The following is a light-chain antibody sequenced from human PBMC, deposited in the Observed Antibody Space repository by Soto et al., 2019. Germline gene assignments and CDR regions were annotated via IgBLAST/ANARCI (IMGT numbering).Light chain of an antibody. V-gene: IGLV2-8*01. J-gene: IGLJ1*01. Sequence: QSVLTQPPSASGSLGQSVTIYCTGTSSDVGGYNYVSWYQQHPGKTPKLMICEVNKRPSGVPDRFSGSKSGNTASLTVSGLQAEDEADYYCSSYAGSNYVFGTGTKLTVL. CDR1: SSDVGGYNY. CDR2: EVN. CDR3: SSYAGSNYV.